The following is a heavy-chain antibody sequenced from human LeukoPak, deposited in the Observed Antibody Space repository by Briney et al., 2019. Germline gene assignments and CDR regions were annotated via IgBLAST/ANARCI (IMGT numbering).Heavy chain of an antibody. CDR1: GFTVSSNS. CDR2: IYSDNT. CDR3: ARDLASSSWYLEAFDI. Sequence: GGSLRLSCTVSGFTVSSNSMSWVRQAPGKGLEWVSFIYSDNTHYSDSVKGRFTISRDNAKNSLYLQMNSLRAEDTAVYYCARDLASSSWYLEAFDIWGQGTMVTVSS. D-gene: IGHD6-13*01. J-gene: IGHJ3*02. V-gene: IGHV3-53*01.